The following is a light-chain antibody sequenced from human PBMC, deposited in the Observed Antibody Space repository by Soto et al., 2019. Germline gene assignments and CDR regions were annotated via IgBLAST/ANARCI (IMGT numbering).Light chain of an antibody. Sequence: QSALTQPRSVSGSPGQSVTISCTGTSSDVGGYKYVSWYQQHPGKAPKLMIYDVSKRPSGVPDRFSGSKSGNTASLTISGLQAEDEADYSCCSYAGSYTGVFGGGTKLTVL. CDR1: SSDVGGYKY. CDR3: CSYAGSYTGV. CDR2: DVS. J-gene: IGLJ2*01. V-gene: IGLV2-11*01.